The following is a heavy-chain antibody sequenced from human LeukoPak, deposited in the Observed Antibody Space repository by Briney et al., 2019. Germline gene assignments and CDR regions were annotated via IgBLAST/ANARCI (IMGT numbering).Heavy chain of an antibody. V-gene: IGHV3-23*01. CDR2: ISGSGDGT. D-gene: IGHD3-10*01. Sequence: GGTLRLSCAASGFTFSSYGMSRVRQAPGKGLEWVSAISGSGDGTFYANSVKGRFTIFRDNSKNTLYLQMNTLRADDTAVYYCASHYGSGSSNWLDPWGQGTLVTVSS. CDR1: GFTFSSYG. CDR3: ASHYGSGSSNWLDP. J-gene: IGHJ5*02.